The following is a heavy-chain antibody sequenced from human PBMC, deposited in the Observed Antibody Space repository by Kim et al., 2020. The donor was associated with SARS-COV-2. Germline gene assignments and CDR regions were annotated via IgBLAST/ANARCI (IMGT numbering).Heavy chain of an antibody. Sequence: SETLSLTCTVSGGSISSSSYYWGWIRQPPGKGLEWIGSIYYSGSTYYNPSLKSRVTISVDTSKNQFSLKLSSVTAADTAVYYCARGDIVVVVAATNGFDYWGQGTLVTVSS. V-gene: IGHV4-39*07. D-gene: IGHD2-15*01. CDR3: ARGDIVVVVAATNGFDY. CDR2: IYYSGST. J-gene: IGHJ4*02. CDR1: GGSISSSSYY.